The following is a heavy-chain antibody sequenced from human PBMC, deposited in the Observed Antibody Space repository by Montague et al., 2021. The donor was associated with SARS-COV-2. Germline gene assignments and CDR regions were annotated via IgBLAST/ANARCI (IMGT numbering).Heavy chain of an antibody. CDR1: GGSISSGGYY. CDR2: IYYSGXT. Sequence: TLSLTCTVSGGSISSGGYYWSWIRQHPGKGLEWIGYIYYSGXTXYXXXXKXRVTISVDTSKNQFSLKLSSVTAADTAVYYCARVRITMIIVVTYFDYWGKGTLATVS. D-gene: IGHD3-22*01. V-gene: IGHV4-31*03. CDR3: ARVRITMIIVVTYFDY. J-gene: IGHJ4*02.